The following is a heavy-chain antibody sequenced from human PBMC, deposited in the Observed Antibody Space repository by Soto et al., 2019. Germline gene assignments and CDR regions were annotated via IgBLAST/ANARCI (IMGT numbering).Heavy chain of an antibody. Sequence: GGSLRLSCAPTGFTFSSYGMHWARQAPGKGLEWEAVIWYDGSNKVYADSVKGRFTISRDNSKNTLYLQMNSLRAEDMAVYYCARDLSGDYGALDTWGQGTMVTVSS. CDR3: ARDLSGDYGALDT. J-gene: IGHJ3*02. CDR2: IWYDGSNK. D-gene: IGHD4-17*01. V-gene: IGHV3-33*01. CDR1: GFTFSSYG.